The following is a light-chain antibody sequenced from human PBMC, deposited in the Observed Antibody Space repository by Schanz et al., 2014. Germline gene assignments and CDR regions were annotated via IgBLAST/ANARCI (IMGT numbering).Light chain of an antibody. CDR1: EIISRF. CDR2: AAS. Sequence: DIQMTQSPSSLSASVGARVTITCRASEIISRFLNWYQQKPGKAPRLLIYAASTLQDGVPSRISGRGSGTDFTLTISGLQAEDGEAYYCQQACKRLTCGGGT. V-gene: IGKV1-39*01. J-gene: IGKJ4*01. CDR3: QQACKRLT.